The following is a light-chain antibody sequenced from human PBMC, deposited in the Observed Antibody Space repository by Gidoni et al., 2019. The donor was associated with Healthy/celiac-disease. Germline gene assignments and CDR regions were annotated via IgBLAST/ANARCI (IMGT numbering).Light chain of an antibody. J-gene: IGKJ4*01. V-gene: IGKV3-15*01. CDR3: QQYNHWPLA. Sequence: EIVITQSPATLSVSPGERATLSCRASQRVYSNLAWYQQNPGPAPRLLIYGASTRATGIPARFSGSGSWTEFTLTISSLQSEDFVVYYCQQYNHWPLAFGGGTKVEIK. CDR2: GAS. CDR1: QRVYSN.